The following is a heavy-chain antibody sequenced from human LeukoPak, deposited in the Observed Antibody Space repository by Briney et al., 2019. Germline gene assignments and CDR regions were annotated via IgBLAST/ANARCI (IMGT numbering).Heavy chain of an antibody. J-gene: IGHJ4*02. V-gene: IGHV3-30*04. D-gene: IGHD3-22*01. CDR3: ARATSGYSDDY. CDR2: ISYDGSNK. CDR1: GFTLSSYA. Sequence: GGSLRLSCAASGFTLSSYAMHWVRQAPGKGLEWVAVISYDGSNKYYADSVKGRFTISRDNSKNTLYLQMNSLRAEDTAVYYCARATSGYSDDYWGQGTLVTVSS.